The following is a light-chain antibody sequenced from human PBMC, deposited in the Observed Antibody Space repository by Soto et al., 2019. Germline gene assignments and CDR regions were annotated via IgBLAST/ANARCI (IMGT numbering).Light chain of an antibody. J-gene: IGLJ1*01. CDR3: SSYTTSNTRQIV. Sequence: QSALTQPASLSGSPGQSITISCTGTSSEVGGYNYVSGYQHHPGKAPKLIIYDVTNRPSGVSNPFSGSKSCNTASLTISWFQLEDEADYYCSSYTTSNTRQIVFGTGTKLTVL. CDR2: DVT. CDR1: SSEVGGYNY. V-gene: IGLV2-14*03.